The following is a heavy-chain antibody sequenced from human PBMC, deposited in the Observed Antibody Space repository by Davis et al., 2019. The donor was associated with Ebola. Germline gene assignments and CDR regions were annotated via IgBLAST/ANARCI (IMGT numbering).Heavy chain of an antibody. Sequence: ASVKVSCKASGYTFTNYGITWVRQAPGQGLEWMGWINPHNGNTNYAQNVQGRVIMTSDTATTTAYMEVGSLRSDDTAVYYCARVREAPGVDVWGQGTTVTVSS. CDR2: INPHNGNT. CDR1: GYTFTNYG. V-gene: IGHV1-18*04. J-gene: IGHJ6*02. CDR3: ARVREAPGVDV.